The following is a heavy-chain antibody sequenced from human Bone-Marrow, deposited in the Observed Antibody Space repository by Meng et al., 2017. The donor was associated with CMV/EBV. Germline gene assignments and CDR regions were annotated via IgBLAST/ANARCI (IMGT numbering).Heavy chain of an antibody. D-gene: IGHD2-15*01. V-gene: IGHV4-34*01. Sequence: SETLSLTCAVYGGSFSGYYWSWIRQPPGKGLEWIGEINHSGSTNYNPSLKSRVTISVDTSKNQFSLKLSSVTAADTAVYYCARERTGGYCSGGSCSRYYYYYYGMDVWAQGPTVPVPS. CDR1: GGSFSGYY. CDR2: INHSGST. CDR3: ARERTGGYCSGGSCSRYYYYYYGMDV. J-gene: IGHJ6*02.